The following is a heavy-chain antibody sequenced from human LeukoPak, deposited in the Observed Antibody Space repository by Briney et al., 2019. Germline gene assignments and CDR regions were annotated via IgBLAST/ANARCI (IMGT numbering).Heavy chain of an antibody. J-gene: IGHJ6*04. Sequence: GRSLRLSCAASGFTFSSYGMDWVRQAPGKGLEWVAVIWYDGSNKYYADSVKGRFTISRDNSKNTLYLQMNSLRAEDTAVYYCAKEKTTFGVAPGLDVWGKGTMVTVSS. CDR1: GFTFSSYG. V-gene: IGHV3-33*06. D-gene: IGHD3-3*01. CDR3: AKEKTTFGVAPGLDV. CDR2: IWYDGSNK.